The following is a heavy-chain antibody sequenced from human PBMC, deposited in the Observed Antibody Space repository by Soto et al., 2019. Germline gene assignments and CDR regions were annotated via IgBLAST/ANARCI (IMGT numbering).Heavy chain of an antibody. J-gene: IGHJ5*02. V-gene: IGHV4-31*03. CDR1: GGSISTGGYY. CDR2: IYNSATT. CDR3: ARDPAP. Sequence: QVQLQESGPGLVKPSQTLSLTCTVSGGSISTGGYYWSWIRQHPGKGLGWIGYIYNSATTYYNPALKSRVTISVDTSKNQFSLKLSSVTVADTAVYYCARDPAPWGQGALVTVSS.